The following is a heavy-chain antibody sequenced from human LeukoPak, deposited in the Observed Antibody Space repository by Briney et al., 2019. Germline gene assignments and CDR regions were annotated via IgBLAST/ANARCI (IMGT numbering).Heavy chain of an antibody. CDR2: ISYDGHNK. CDR1: GFTFSSYS. V-gene: IGHV3-30*04. J-gene: IGHJ3*01. CDR3: AREGGRP. D-gene: IGHD3-16*01. Sequence: PGRSLRLSCAASGFTFSSYSMHWVRQAPGKGLEWVGVISYDGHNKYYADYVQGRFTISRDNSKNTVYLQMNSLRPDDTAVSYCAREGGRPWGQGTMVTVSS.